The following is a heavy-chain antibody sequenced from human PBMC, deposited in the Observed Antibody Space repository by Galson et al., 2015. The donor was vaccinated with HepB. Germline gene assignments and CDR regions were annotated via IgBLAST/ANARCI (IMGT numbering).Heavy chain of an antibody. CDR2: IKQDGSEK. V-gene: IGHV3-7*01. J-gene: IGHJ6*02. CDR1: GFSFSSYW. Sequence: SLRLSCAASGFSFSSYWMTWVRQAPGKGLEWVATIKQDGSEKFYVDSVRGRFTISRDNAKNSLFLQMDSLRAEDTAVFYCARVRGVRGTITYYYYGMDVWGQGTTVTVSS. D-gene: IGHD3-10*01. CDR3: ARVRGVRGTITYYYYGMDV.